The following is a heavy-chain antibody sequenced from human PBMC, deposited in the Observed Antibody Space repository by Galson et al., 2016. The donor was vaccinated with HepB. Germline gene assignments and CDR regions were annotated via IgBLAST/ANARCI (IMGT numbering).Heavy chain of an antibody. CDR3: ARNPGASTWG. V-gene: IGHV3-66*01. CDR2: IYSGGNT. Sequence: SLRLSCAVSGITFSNYALNWVRQAPGKGLEWVSLIYSGGNTLYADSVKGRFSISRDNSKNTLYLQMNSLSAEDTAVYYCARNPGASTWGWGQGTLVTVAS. J-gene: IGHJ4*02. D-gene: IGHD6-13*01. CDR1: GITFSNYA.